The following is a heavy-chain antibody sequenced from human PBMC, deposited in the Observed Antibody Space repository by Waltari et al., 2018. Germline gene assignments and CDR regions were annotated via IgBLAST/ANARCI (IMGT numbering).Heavy chain of an antibody. CDR1: GFTFSSYA. CDR3: AREYDSSAEGAFDI. D-gene: IGHD3-22*01. J-gene: IGHJ3*02. CDR2: IYSGGST. Sequence: EVQLLESGGGLVQPGGSLRLSCAASGFTFSSYAMSWVRQAPGKGLEWVSVIYSGGSTYYADSVKGRFTISRDNSKNTLYLQMNSLRAEDTAVYYCAREYDSSAEGAFDIWGQGTMVTVSS. V-gene: IGHV3-23*03.